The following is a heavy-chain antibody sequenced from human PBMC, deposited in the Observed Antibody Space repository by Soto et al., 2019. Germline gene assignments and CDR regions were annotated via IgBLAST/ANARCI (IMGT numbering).Heavy chain of an antibody. CDR1: GGSISSSGYY. V-gene: IGHV4-39*01. J-gene: IGHJ4*02. Sequence: QLQLQESGPGLVKSSETLSLTCTVSGGSISSSGYYWGWIRQPPGKGLEWIGSIFYSGRTHYNPSLKTRVTISVDTSTNQFSLRLSSVTAADTAVYYCARHGVAIAAASYWGQGILVTVSS. CDR3: ARHGVAIAAASY. D-gene: IGHD6-13*01. CDR2: IFYSGRT.